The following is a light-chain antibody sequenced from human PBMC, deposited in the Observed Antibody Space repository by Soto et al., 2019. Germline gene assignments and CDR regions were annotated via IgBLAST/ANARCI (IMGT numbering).Light chain of an antibody. CDR3: SSYAGTPFV. V-gene: IGLV2-8*01. Sequence: QSVLTQPPSAYGSPGQSVTISCTGTSSDVGRYNYVSWYQQHPGKAPKLMISEVNKRASGVPDRFSGSKSGNTASLTVSGLQAEDEADYYCSSYAGTPFVFGTGTKVTVL. CDR1: SSDVGRYNY. CDR2: EVN. J-gene: IGLJ1*01.